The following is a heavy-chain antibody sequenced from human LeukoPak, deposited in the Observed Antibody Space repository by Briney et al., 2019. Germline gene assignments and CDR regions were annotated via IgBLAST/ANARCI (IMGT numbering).Heavy chain of an antibody. Sequence: ATVKVSFKASGYTFTGNYMHWVRQAPGQGLEWMGWINPNSGGTNYAQKFQGRVTMTRDTSISTAYMELSRLRSDDTAVYYCARGFTITMIPASNFDYWGQGTLVTVSS. D-gene: IGHD3-22*01. CDR1: GYTFTGNY. CDR3: ARGFTITMIPASNFDY. CDR2: INPNSGGT. J-gene: IGHJ4*02. V-gene: IGHV1-2*02.